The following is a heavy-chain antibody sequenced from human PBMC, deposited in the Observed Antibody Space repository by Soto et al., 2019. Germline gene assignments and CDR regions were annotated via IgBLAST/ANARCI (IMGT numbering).Heavy chain of an antibody. CDR2: ISYDGSNK. V-gene: IGHV3-30-3*01. Sequence: QVQLVESGGGVVQPGRSLRLSCAASGFTFSSYAMHWVRQAPGKGLEWVAVISYDGSNKYYADSVKGRFTISRDNSKNTLYLQRNSLRAEDTAVYYCARDRGLVPAATPYYYYGMDVWGQGTTVTVSS. J-gene: IGHJ6*02. CDR1: GFTFSSYA. CDR3: ARDRGLVPAATPYYYYGMDV. D-gene: IGHD2-2*01.